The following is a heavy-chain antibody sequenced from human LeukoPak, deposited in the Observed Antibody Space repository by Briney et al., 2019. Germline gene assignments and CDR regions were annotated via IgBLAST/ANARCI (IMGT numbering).Heavy chain of an antibody. V-gene: IGHV3-7*03. CDR3: ATYRQVLLPFES. D-gene: IGHD2/OR15-2a*01. Sequence: GGSLRLSCAASGFTLSTYWMSWVRQAPGKGLEWVANIKQDGSRKYYVDSVKGRFTISRDNSKSTLSLQMNTLRAEDTAIYYCATYRQVLLPFESWGPGTLVTVSS. J-gene: IGHJ4*02. CDR2: IKQDGSRK. CDR1: GFTLSTYW.